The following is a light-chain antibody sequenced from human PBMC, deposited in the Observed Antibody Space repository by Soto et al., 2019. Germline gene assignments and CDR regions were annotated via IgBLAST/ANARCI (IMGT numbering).Light chain of an antibody. CDR3: QQYGSSPPIT. J-gene: IGKJ5*01. CDR1: QSVSSSF. V-gene: IGKV3-20*01. Sequence: DIVLTQSPGTLSLSPGERATLSCRASQSVSSSFLSWYQQKPGQSPRLLIYGASSRATGIPDRFRGSGSGTDFTLTISRLEPGDFAVYYCQQYGSSPPITFGQGTRLEIK. CDR2: GAS.